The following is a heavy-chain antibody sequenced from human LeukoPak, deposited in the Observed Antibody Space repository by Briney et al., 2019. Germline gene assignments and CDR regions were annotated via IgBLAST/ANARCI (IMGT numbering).Heavy chain of an antibody. CDR2: IYYSGST. CDR3: ARDGGSRDRHHDY. J-gene: IGHJ4*02. Sequence: SETLSLTCTVSGGSISSYYWSWIRQPPGKGLEWIGYIYYSGSTNYNPSLKSRVTISVDTSKNQFSLKLSSVTAADTAVYYCARDGGSRDRHHDYWGQGTLVTVSS. V-gene: IGHV4-59*01. CDR1: GGSISSYY. D-gene: IGHD1-26*01.